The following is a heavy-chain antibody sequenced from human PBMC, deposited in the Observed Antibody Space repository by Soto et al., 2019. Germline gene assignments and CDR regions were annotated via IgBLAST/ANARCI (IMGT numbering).Heavy chain of an antibody. CDR2: TSAYNGNT. Sequence: QVQLVQSGGEVKRPGASVKVSCKTSGYTFTNYGISWVRQAPGRGLEWLGWTSAYNGNTNYAQKFQDRVTMTTDTSTSTVYMVLRSLRSDDTAVYYCARDYYNRAKFDYWGQGALVTVSS. D-gene: IGHD3-22*01. CDR1: GYTFTNYG. J-gene: IGHJ4*02. CDR3: ARDYYNRAKFDY. V-gene: IGHV1-18*01.